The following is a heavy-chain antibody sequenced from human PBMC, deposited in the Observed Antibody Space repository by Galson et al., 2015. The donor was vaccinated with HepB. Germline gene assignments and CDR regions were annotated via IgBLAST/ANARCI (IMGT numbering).Heavy chain of an antibody. CDR3: ARPEEDLGVIMSSYYYGMDV. J-gene: IGHJ6*02. V-gene: IGHV1-2*06. CDR2: INPHSGGT. CDR1: GYTFTDYY. Sequence: SVKVSCKASGYTFTDYYIHWVRQAPGQGLEWMGRINPHSGGTNYAQNFQGRVTMTRDTSISTAYMDLRRLRSDDTAIYYCARPEEDLGVIMSSYYYGMDVWGQGTTVTVSS. D-gene: IGHD3-10*01.